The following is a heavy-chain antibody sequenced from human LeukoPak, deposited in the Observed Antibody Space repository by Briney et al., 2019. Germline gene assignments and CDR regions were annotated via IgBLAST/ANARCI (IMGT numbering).Heavy chain of an antibody. D-gene: IGHD3-9*01. Sequence: ASVKVSCKASGDTFTGYYMHWVRLAPGQGLEWIGWINVETSATNYAQKFQGRVTMTRDTSISAAYMELSRLRSDDTAVYYCARGDNYDILTGYQTPSHLSDYWGQGTLVTVSS. J-gene: IGHJ4*02. CDR3: ARGDNYDILTGYQTPSHLSDY. CDR1: GDTFTGYY. CDR2: INVETSAT. V-gene: IGHV1-2*02.